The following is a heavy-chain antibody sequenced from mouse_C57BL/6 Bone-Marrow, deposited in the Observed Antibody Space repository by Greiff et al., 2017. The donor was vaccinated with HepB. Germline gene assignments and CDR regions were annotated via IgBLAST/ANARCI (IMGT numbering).Heavy chain of an antibody. D-gene: IGHD2-2*01. Sequence: VKVVESGAELMKPGASVKLSCKATGYTFTGYWIEWVKQRPGHGLEWIGEILPGGGSTNYNEKFKGKATFTADTSSNTAYMQLSSLTTEDSAIYYCAKWLLDYWGQGTTLTVSS. J-gene: IGHJ2*01. V-gene: IGHV1-9*01. CDR1: GYTFTGYW. CDR2: ILPGGGST. CDR3: AKWLLDY.